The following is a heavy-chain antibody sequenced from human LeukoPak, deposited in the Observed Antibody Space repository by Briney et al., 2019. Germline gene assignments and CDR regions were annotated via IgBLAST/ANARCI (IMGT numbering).Heavy chain of an antibody. Sequence: SETLSLTCTVSGGSVSSGSYYWSWIRQPPGKGLEWIGYIFYSGSTKYNPSLKSRVTISVDTSKNQLSLKLNSVTAADTAVYYCARDLLPLRGRFCSSASCRAIDYWGQGTLVTVSS. J-gene: IGHJ4*02. V-gene: IGHV4-61*01. D-gene: IGHD2-2*01. CDR2: IFYSGST. CDR1: GGSVSSGSYY. CDR3: ARDLLPLRGRFCSSASCRAIDY.